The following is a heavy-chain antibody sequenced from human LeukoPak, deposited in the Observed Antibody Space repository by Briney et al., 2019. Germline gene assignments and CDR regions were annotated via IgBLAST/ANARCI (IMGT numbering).Heavy chain of an antibody. Sequence: GGSLRLSCAASGFTFSSYAMSWVRQAPGKGLEWVSGISGSGGSTYYADSVKGRFTISRDNAKNSLYLQMNSLRAEDTAVYYCARGREERILRRGDAFDIWGQGTLVTVSS. CDR2: ISGSGGST. CDR3: ARGREERILRRGDAFDI. CDR1: GFTFSSYA. V-gene: IGHV3-23*01. J-gene: IGHJ3*02. D-gene: IGHD3-3*01.